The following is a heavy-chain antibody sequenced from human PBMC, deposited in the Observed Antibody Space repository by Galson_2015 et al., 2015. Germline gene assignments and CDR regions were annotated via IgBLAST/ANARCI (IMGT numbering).Heavy chain of an antibody. CDR2: IYYSGST. D-gene: IGHD3/OR15-3a*01. CDR3: ARGGPVFGLGAHFDY. V-gene: IGHV4-59*01. Sequence: ETLSLTCIVSGGSISSCYWSWIRQPPGKGLEWIGYIYYSGSTNYNPSLKSRVTISVDTSNSQFSLKLSSLTAADTAVYYCARGGPVFGLGAHFDYWDQGTLVTVSS. J-gene: IGHJ4*02. CDR1: GGSISSCY.